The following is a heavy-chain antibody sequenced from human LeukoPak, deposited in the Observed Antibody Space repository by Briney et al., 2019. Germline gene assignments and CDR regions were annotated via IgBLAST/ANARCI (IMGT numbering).Heavy chain of an antibody. CDR3: ARDGYYGSGSYRFDAFDI. J-gene: IGHJ3*02. CDR2: ISYDGSNK. V-gene: IGHV3-30-3*01. Sequence: GGSLRLSCAASGFTFSSYAMHWVRQAPGKGLEWVAVISYDGSNKYYADSVKGRFTISRDNSKNTLYLQMNSLRAEDTAVYYCARDGYYGSGSYRFDAFDIWGQGTMVTVSS. D-gene: IGHD3-10*01. CDR1: GFTFSSYA.